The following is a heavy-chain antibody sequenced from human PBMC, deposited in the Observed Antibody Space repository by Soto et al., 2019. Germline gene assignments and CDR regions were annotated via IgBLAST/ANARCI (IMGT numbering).Heavy chain of an antibody. CDR3: ARDSGYSYGPFDY. CDR1: GFTFSSYS. CDR2: ISSSSSTI. D-gene: IGHD5-18*01. J-gene: IGHJ4*02. V-gene: IGHV3-48*02. Sequence: EVQLVESGGGLVQPGGSLRLSCAASGFTFSSYSMNWVRQAPGKGLEWVSYISSSSSTIYYADSVKGRFTISRDNAKNSLYLKMNSPRDEDTAVYYCARDSGYSYGPFDYWGQGTMVTVSS.